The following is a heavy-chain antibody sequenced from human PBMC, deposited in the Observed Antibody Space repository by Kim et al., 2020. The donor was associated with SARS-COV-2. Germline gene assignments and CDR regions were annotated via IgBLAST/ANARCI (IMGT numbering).Heavy chain of an antibody. D-gene: IGHD4-17*01. Sequence: YVEQMKGRFTISRDNAKNSLYLQMNSLRAEDTAVYYCARVYGDYDYYFDYWGQGTLVTVSS. J-gene: IGHJ4*02. V-gene: IGHV3-7*04. CDR3: ARVYGDYDYYFDY.